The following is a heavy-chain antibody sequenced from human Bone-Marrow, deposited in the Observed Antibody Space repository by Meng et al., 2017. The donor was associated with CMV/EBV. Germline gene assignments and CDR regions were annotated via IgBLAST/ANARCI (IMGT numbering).Heavy chain of an antibody. CDR3: ARNAEANTNYQSPDY. CDR2: INPSGGST. Sequence: ASVKVSCKASGYTFTSYYMHWVRQAPGQGLEWMGIINPSGGSTSYAQKFQGRVTMTRDTSTNTVYMELSSLRSEDTAMYYCARNAEANTNYQSPDYWGQGTLVTVSS. CDR1: GYTFTSYY. V-gene: IGHV1-46*01. J-gene: IGHJ4*02. D-gene: IGHD2-2*01.